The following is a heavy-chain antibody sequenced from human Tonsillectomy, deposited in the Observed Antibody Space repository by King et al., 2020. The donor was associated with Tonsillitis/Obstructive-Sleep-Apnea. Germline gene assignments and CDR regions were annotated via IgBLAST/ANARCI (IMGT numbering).Heavy chain of an antibody. Sequence: VQLVQSGGGLVQPGGSLRLSCAASGFTFSNYEMTWVRQAPGKGLEWVSYISSSSTTIYYADSVKGRFTMSRDNAKNSLYLQMKSLGAEDTAIYYCARVGVLMVYAQVGYFDYWGQGILVTVSS. CDR3: ARVGVLMVYAQVGYFDY. CDR1: GFTFSNYE. CDR2: ISSSSTTI. D-gene: IGHD2-8*01. V-gene: IGHV3-48*03. J-gene: IGHJ4*02.